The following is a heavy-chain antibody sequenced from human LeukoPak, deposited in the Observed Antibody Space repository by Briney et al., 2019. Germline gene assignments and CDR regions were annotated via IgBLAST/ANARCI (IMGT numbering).Heavy chain of an antibody. J-gene: IGHJ4*02. D-gene: IGHD5-24*01. CDR3: ATEVVVNGYQFYYDF. V-gene: IGHV1-69-2*01. CDR1: GHTFRNYY. CDR2: VDSEDGET. Sequence: ASVKVSCKISGHTFRNYYVHWVQQAPGKGLEWMGLVDSEDGETIYADKFHGRVTLTADKSTDTAYLELSSLRSEDTAVYFCATEVVVNGYQFYYDFWGQGTLVTVSS.